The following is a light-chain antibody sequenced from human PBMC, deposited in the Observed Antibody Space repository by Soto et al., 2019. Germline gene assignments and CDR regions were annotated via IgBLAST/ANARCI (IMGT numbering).Light chain of an antibody. J-gene: IGLJ2*01. CDR2: DND. Sequence: QSVLTQPPSVSAAPGQKVTVSCSGSRSNIGNNYVSWYQHLPQTAPKLLIYDNDKRPSGIPDRFSGSKSGTSATLDITGLQTGDEADYYCGTWDGSLSAGVFGGGTKVTVL. CDR1: RSNIGNNY. V-gene: IGLV1-51*01. CDR3: GTWDGSLSAGV.